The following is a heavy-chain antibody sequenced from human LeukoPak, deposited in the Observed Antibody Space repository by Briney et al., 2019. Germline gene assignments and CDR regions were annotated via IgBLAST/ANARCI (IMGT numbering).Heavy chain of an antibody. V-gene: IGHV1-69*05. J-gene: IGHJ4*02. CDR3: ATGSGYDLAGFDY. CDR1: GGTFSNYA. CDR2: TIAIFGLT. Sequence: SVKVSCKASGGTFSNYAITWVRQAPGQGLEWMGGTIAIFGLTNYAQNFQGRVTITTDESTSTAYMELSSLRSEDTAVYYCATGSGYDLAGFDYWGQGTLVTVSS. D-gene: IGHD5-12*01.